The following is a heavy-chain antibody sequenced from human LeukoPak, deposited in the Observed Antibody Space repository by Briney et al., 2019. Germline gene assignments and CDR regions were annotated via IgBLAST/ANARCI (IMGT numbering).Heavy chain of an antibody. J-gene: IGHJ4*02. V-gene: IGHV1-2*02. CDR3: ARDDTIFNYFDY. CDR1: GYTFTGYY. CDR2: INPNSGGT. D-gene: IGHD3-3*01. Sequence: GASVKVSCKASGYTFTGYYMHWVRQAPGQGLEWMGWINPNSGGTNYAQKFQGRVTITADKSTSTAYMELSSLRSEDTAVYYCARDDTIFNYFDYWGQGTLVTVSS.